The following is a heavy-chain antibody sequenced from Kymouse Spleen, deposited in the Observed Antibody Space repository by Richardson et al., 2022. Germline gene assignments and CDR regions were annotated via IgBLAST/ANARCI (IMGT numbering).Heavy chain of an antibody. CDR2: IYYSGST. V-gene: IGHV4-39*01. CDR3: ARLEVRGVHIVVVTAIDY. D-gene: IGHD2-21*02. Sequence: QLQLQESGPGLVKPSETLSLTCTVSGGSISSSSYYWGWIRQPPGKGLEWIGSIYYSGSTYYNPSLKSRVTISVDTSKNQFSLKLSSVTAADTAVYYCARLEVRGVHIVVVTAIDYWGQGTLVTVSS. CDR1: GGSISSSSYY. J-gene: IGHJ4*02.